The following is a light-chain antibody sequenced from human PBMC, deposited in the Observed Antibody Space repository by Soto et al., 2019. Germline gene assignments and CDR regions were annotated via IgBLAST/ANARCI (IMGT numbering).Light chain of an antibody. J-gene: IGKJ1*01. CDR1: QSVSSY. Sequence: IVLTRSPATLSLSPGERATLSCRASQSVSSYLARYQQKPGQAPRLLIYDASNRATGIPARFSGSGSGTDFTLTISSLEPEDFAVYYCQQYNNWPRTFGQGTKVDIK. CDR3: QQYNNWPRT. V-gene: IGKV3-11*01. CDR2: DAS.